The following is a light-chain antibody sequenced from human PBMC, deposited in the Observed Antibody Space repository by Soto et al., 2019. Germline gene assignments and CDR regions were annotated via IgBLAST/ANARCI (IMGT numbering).Light chain of an antibody. V-gene: IGKV1-9*01. Sequence: DIQLTQSPSFLSASVGDRVTITCRASQGISRYLAWYQQKPGKAPKLLIYAASTLQSGVPSRFSGSGSGTEFNLTISRLQPEDFATYYCQQLNSYPWTFGQGTKVEIK. J-gene: IGKJ1*01. CDR3: QQLNSYPWT. CDR2: AAS. CDR1: QGISRY.